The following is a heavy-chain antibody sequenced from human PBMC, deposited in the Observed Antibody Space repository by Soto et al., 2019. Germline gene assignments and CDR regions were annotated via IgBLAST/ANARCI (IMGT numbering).Heavy chain of an antibody. V-gene: IGHV3-30-3*01. Sequence: QVQVVESGGGVVQPGRSLRLSCAASGFTFSIYAMHWVRQAPGKGLEWLASISHDGNNRYYAGSVRGRFTISRDNSRNTLYLQMNCLRRDDTAVYSCVLSGTATVAFDIWGQGTMVTVSS. D-gene: IGHD6-25*01. CDR2: ISHDGNNR. J-gene: IGHJ3*02. CDR3: VLSGTATVAFDI. CDR1: GFTFSIYA.